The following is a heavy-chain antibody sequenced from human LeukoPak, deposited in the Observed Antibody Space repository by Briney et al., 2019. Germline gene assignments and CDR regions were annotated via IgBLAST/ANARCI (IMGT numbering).Heavy chain of an antibody. D-gene: IGHD3-16*01. CDR1: GGSISSYY. V-gene: IGHV4-59*01. CDR2: IYYSGST. CDR3: ARDSFTWGLAGFYYYYYGMDV. Sequence: PSETLSLTCTVSGGSISSYYWSWIRQPPGKGLEWIGYIYYSGSTNYNPSLKSRVTISVDTSKNQFSLKLSSVTAADTAVYYCARDSFTWGLAGFYYYYYGMDVWGQGTTVTVS. J-gene: IGHJ6*02.